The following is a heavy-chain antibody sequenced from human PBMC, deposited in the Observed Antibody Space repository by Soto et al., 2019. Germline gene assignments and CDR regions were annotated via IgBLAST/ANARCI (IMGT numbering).Heavy chain of an antibody. CDR3: ARDLSGGSPIAFDI. J-gene: IGHJ3*02. V-gene: IGHV1-3*01. D-gene: IGHD2-15*01. CDR1: GYTFTRYA. Sequence: ASVKVSCKASGYTFTRYAMHWVRQAPGQRLEWMGWINAGNGNTKYSQKFQGRVTITRDTSASTAYMELSSLRSEDTAVYYCARDLSGGSPIAFDIWGQGTMVTVSS. CDR2: INAGNGNT.